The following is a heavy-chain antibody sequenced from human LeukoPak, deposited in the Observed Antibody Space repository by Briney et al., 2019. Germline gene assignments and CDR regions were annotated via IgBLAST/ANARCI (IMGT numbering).Heavy chain of an antibody. D-gene: IGHD7-27*01. CDR3: ARDGDAGAFDI. J-gene: IGHJ3*02. V-gene: IGHV1-2*02. CDR1: GYTITGYY. CDR2: INPNSGGT. Sequence: ASVKVSCKAFGYTITGYYIHWVRQAPGQGLEWIGWINPNSGGTNYAQKFQGRVTMTRDTSISTAYMELSRLRSDDTAVYYCARDGDAGAFDIWGQGTMVTVSS.